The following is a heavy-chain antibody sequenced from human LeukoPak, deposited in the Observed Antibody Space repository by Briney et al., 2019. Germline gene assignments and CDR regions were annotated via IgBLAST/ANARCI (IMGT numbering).Heavy chain of an antibody. J-gene: IGHJ4*02. CDR1: GGSFSGYY. V-gene: IGHV4-34*01. CDR2: INHSGST. D-gene: IGHD5-12*01. Sequence: SETLSLTFAVYGGSFSGYYWSWVRQPPGKGLEWVGEINHSGSTNYNPSLKSRVTISVDTSKNQFSLKLSSVTAADTAVYYCARGYGLRSKTPYYFDYWGQGTLVTVSS. CDR3: ARGYGLRSKTPYYFDY.